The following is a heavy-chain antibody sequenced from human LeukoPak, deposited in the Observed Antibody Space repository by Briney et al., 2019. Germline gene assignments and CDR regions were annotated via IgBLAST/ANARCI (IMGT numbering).Heavy chain of an antibody. CDR2: IYPGDSDN. Sequence: GESLKISCKGSGYSFTSYWIGWVRQMPGKGLGWMGIIYPGDSDNRYSPSFQGQVTISADKSISTAYLQWSSLKASDTAMYYCARLMAAAEPGAFDYWGQGTLVTVSS. D-gene: IGHD6-13*01. CDR3: ARLMAAAEPGAFDY. V-gene: IGHV5-51*01. CDR1: GYSFTSYW. J-gene: IGHJ4*02.